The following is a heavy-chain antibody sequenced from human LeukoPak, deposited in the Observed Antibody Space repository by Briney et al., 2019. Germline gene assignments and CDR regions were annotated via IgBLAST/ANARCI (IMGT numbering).Heavy chain of an antibody. CDR2: INHSGST. CDR3: ARGGPGYSSFL. V-gene: IGHV4-34*01. J-gene: IGHJ4*02. D-gene: IGHD6-19*01. Sequence: SETLSLTSAVYGGSFSVYYWSWIRHPPGKGLEYIGEINHSGSTNYNPSLKSRVTISADTSKNQFSLILRSVTAADTAVYYCARGGPGYSSFLWGQGTLVSVSS. CDR1: GGSFSVYY.